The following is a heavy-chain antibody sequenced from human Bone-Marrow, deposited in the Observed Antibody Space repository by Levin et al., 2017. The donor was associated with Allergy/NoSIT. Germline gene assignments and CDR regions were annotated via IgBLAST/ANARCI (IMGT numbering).Heavy chain of an antibody. CDR1: GGSFSGYY. Sequence: SQTLSLTCAVYGGSFSGYYWSWIRQPPGKGLEWIGEINHSGSTNYNPSLKSRVTISVDTSKNQFSLKLSSVTAADTAVYYCARRSKTYYYGSGSYAQYNWFDPWGQGTLVTVSS. CDR3: ARRSKTYYYGSGSYAQYNWFDP. V-gene: IGHV4-34*01. CDR2: INHSGST. J-gene: IGHJ5*02. D-gene: IGHD3-10*01.